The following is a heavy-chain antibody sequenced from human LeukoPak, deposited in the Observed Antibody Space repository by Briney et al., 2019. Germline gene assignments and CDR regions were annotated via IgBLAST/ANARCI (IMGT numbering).Heavy chain of an antibody. D-gene: IGHD1-26*01. Sequence: SETLSLTCTVSGGSISSSSYYWGWIRQPPGKGLEWIGSIYYSGSTYYNPSLKSRVTVSVDRSKNQFSLKLSSVTAADTAVYYCARVVGGRVTWFDPWGQGTLVTVSS. CDR1: GGSISSSSYY. V-gene: IGHV4-39*07. J-gene: IGHJ5*02. CDR3: ARVVGGRVTWFDP. CDR2: IYYSGST.